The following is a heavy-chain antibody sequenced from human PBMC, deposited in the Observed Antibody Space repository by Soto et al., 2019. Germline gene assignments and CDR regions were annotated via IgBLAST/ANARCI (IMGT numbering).Heavy chain of an antibody. CDR2: IYETGST. D-gene: IGHD2-15*01. Sequence: DTLSLTCGVSGGSISSSRSYWGWILQPPGKWGDWLGDIYETGSTNYTPSLKSRVTIFVVTSMEQFSRRLNSVTAADTATYYCVRLTSRISAASHGRSNWLVPWGPGILATVSS. V-gene: IGHV4-39*01. J-gene: IGHJ5*02. CDR1: GGSISSSRSY. CDR3: VRLTSRISAASHGRSNWLVP.